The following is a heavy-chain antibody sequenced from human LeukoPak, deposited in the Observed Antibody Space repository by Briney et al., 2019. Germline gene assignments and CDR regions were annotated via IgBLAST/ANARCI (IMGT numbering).Heavy chain of an antibody. CDR1: RFTFSSYS. J-gene: IGHJ4*02. CDR3: AKAPVTTCRGAFCYPFDY. CDR2: ISSSSSYI. V-gene: IGHV3-21*04. Sequence: PGGSLRLSCAASRFTFSSYSMNWVRQAPGKGLEWVSSISSSSSYIYYADSVKGRFTISRDSSKNTLFLQMNRLRPEDAAVYYCAKAPVTTCRGAFCYPFDYWGLGTLVTVSS. D-gene: IGHD2-15*01.